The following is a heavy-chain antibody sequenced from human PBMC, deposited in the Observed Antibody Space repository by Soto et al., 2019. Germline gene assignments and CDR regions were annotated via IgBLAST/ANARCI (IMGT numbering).Heavy chain of an antibody. J-gene: IGHJ4*02. CDR2: VNGDGTAT. D-gene: IGHD3-16*01. Sequence: EVQLLESGGGLVQPGGSLRLSCAASGLRVSSFAMTWVRQAPGKGLEWISSVNGDGTATYYANSVKGRFTISRDTSKNTLYLQMDSLGAEDTAVYYCAKITRSWGQGTLVTVSS. CDR3: AKITRS. CDR1: GLRVSSFA. V-gene: IGHV3-23*01.